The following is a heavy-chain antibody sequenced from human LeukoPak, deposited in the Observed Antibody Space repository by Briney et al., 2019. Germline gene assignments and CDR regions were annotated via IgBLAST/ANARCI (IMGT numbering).Heavy chain of an antibody. CDR3: AKDQGLLWFGELDGMDV. CDR1: GFTFSNYG. Sequence: QPGGSLRLSCAASGFTFSNYGMSWVRQAPGKGLEWVSVISGSGGSTDYADSVKGRFTISRDNSKNTLYLQMNSLRAEDTAVYYCAKDQGLLWFGELDGMDVWGQGTTVTVSS. V-gene: IGHV3-23*01. CDR2: ISGSGGST. J-gene: IGHJ6*02. D-gene: IGHD3-10*01.